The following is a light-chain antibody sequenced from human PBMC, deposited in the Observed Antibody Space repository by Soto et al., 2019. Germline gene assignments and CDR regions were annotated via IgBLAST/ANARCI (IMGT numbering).Light chain of an antibody. V-gene: IGKV1-9*01. CDR1: QTIDNY. CDR2: LSS. CDR3: QQLDSNPPWT. Sequence: IQLTQSPSSLSASVGDTVTISCRASQTIDNYLAWYQQYPGRAPKLLIYLSSTLQSGVPSMFSGSGSGTDFTLTITSLQPEDFGTYYCQQLDSNPPWTFGQGTRVEIK. J-gene: IGKJ1*01.